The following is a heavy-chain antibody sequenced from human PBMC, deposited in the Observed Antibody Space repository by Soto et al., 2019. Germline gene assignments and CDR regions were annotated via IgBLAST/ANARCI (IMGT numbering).Heavy chain of an antibody. J-gene: IGHJ4*02. CDR2: VEFENDDR. Sequence: EVLLQQSGAEAREPGGVVKMSCAVSGITFSDLHMHWVKQAPGKGLEWVGLVEFENDDRLYAEKYRGRLNINTDTSRHTSYMELTSLTSDDTAIYFCAAVRGSLGSLSFDYWGQGTPVTVSA. V-gene: IGHV1-69-2*01. CDR1: GITFSDLH. D-gene: IGHD1-26*01. CDR3: AAVRGSLGSLSFDY.